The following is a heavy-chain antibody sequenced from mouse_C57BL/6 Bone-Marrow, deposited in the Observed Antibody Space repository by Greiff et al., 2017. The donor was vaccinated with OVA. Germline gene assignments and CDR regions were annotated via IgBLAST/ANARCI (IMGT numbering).Heavy chain of an antibody. D-gene: IGHD1-1*01. J-gene: IGHJ3*01. V-gene: IGHV8-8*01. Sequence: QVTLKECGPGILQPSQTLSLTCSFSGFSLSTFGMGVGWIRQPSGKGLEWLAHIWWDDAKYYNPALKSRLTISKDTSKNQVFLKIANVDTADTATYYCARIARDGSSPGWFAYWGQGTLVTVSA. CDR3: ARIARDGSSPGWFAY. CDR2: IWWDDAK. CDR1: GFSLSTFGMG.